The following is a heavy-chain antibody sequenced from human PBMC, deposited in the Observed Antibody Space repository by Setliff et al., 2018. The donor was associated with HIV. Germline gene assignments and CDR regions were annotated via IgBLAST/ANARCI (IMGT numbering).Heavy chain of an antibody. CDR2: ISAENGNT. V-gene: IGHV1-18*01. CDR3: ARDRSPTVAGTFGY. J-gene: IGHJ4*02. CDR1: GYSFSSYG. Sequence: SVKVSCKAYGYSFSSYGLNWVRQAPGQGLEWLGWISAENGNTNYAQKFQGRVIMTTDTSASTAYMELKSLRSDDTAVYFCARDRSPTVAGTFGYWGQGTLVTVSS. D-gene: IGHD6-19*01.